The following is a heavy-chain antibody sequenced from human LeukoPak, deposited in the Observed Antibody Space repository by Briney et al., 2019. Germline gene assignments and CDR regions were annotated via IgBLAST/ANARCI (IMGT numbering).Heavy chain of an antibody. CDR1: DYTFTSYG. Sequence: ASVKVSCKASDYTFTSYGISWVRQAPGQGLEWMGWISAYNGNTNYAQKLRGRVTMTTDTSTSTAYMELRSLGSDDTAVYYCARNIVVVPAAMGANWFDPWGQGTLVTVSS. CDR3: ARNIVVVPAAMGANWFDP. J-gene: IGHJ5*02. CDR2: ISAYNGNT. V-gene: IGHV1-18*01. D-gene: IGHD2-2*01.